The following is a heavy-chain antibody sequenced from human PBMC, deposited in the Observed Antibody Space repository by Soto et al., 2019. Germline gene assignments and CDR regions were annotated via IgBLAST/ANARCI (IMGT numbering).Heavy chain of an antibody. V-gene: IGHV4-39*01. J-gene: IGHJ6*02. CDR1: GGSISSSSYY. CDR3: ARDTAMVTFYYGMDV. D-gene: IGHD5-18*01. CDR2: IFYSGNT. Sequence: SETLSLTYTVLGGSISSSSYYWGWNRQLPWKGLEWIGSIFYSGNTYYNPSLKSRVTISVDTSKNQFSLKLSSVTAADTAVYYCARDTAMVTFYYGMDVWGQGTTVT.